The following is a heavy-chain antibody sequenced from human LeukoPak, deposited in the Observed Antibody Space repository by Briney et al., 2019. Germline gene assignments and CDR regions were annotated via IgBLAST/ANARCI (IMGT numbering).Heavy chain of an antibody. V-gene: IGHV3-74*01. Sequence: LPGGSLRLSCAASGFTLSSYWMHWVRQVPGKGLVWVSRINSDGSSTSYADSVKGRFTISRDNVKNTLYLQMKSLRAEDTAVYYCARGQKGIYDFWSGYRNYFDYWGQGTLVTVSS. CDR1: GFTLSSYW. J-gene: IGHJ4*02. D-gene: IGHD3-3*01. CDR3: ARGQKGIYDFWSGYRNYFDY. CDR2: INSDGSST.